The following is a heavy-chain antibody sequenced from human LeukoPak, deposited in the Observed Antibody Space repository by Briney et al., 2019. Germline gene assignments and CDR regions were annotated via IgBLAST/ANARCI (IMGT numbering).Heavy chain of an antibody. J-gene: IGHJ4*02. D-gene: IGHD2-2*01. CDR1: GGSISSYY. V-gene: IGHV4-39*01. CDR3: ASQYCSSTSCYDMRFDY. CDR2: IYYSGST. Sequence: PSETLSLTCTVSGGSISSYYWGWIRQPPGKGLEWIGNIYYSGSTYYNPSLKSRVTISVDTSKNQFSLKLSSVTAADTAVYYCASQYCSSTSCYDMRFDYWGQGTLVTVSS.